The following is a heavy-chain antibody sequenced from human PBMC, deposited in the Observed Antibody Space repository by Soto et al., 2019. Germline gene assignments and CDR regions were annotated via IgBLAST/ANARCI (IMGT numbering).Heavy chain of an antibody. Sequence: SETLSLTCPVSGGYIRSSSNHWGWIRQPPGKGLEWIGNIYYSENTYYNPSLKSRVTISVDTSKNQFSLRLTSVTAADTAVYYCATHPPYGPLDHWGQGTLVTVSS. CDR2: IYYSENT. D-gene: IGHD4-17*01. CDR3: ATHPPYGPLDH. V-gene: IGHV4-39*01. J-gene: IGHJ4*02. CDR1: GGYIRSSSNH.